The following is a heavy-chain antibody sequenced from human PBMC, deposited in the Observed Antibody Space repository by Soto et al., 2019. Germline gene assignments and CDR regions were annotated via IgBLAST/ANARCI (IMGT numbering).Heavy chain of an antibody. CDR2: IYYSGST. CDR3: ARGIRDWNYFRFDY. CDR1: GGSISSGGYY. V-gene: IGHV4-31*03. D-gene: IGHD1-7*01. J-gene: IGHJ4*02. Sequence: SETLSLTCTVSGGSISSGGYYWSWIRQHPGKGLEWIGYIYYSGSTYYNPSLKSRVTISVDTSKNQFSLKLSSVTAADTAVYYCARGIRDWNYFRFDYWGQGTLVTVSS.